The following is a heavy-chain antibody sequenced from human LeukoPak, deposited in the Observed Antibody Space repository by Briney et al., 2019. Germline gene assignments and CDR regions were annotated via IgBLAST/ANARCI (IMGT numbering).Heavy chain of an antibody. D-gene: IGHD3-22*01. V-gene: IGHV4-39*07. CDR2: IYYSGST. CDR3: AREAGYYDSSGYYRTPYYYYMDV. CDR1: GGSISSSSYY. Sequence: SETLSLTCTVSGGSISSSSYYWGWIRQPPGKGLEWIGSIYYSGSTYYNPSLKSRVTISVDTSKNQFSLKLSSVTAADTAVYYCAREAGYYDSSGYYRTPYYYYMDVWGKGTTVTVSS. J-gene: IGHJ6*03.